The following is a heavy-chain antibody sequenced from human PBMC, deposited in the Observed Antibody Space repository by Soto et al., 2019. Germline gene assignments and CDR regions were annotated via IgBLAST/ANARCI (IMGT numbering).Heavy chain of an antibody. J-gene: IGHJ4*02. CDR2: IYYRGST. CDR3: ARQGVDSGFKFDY. D-gene: IGHD5-12*01. Sequence: QVQLQESGPGLVKPSETLSLTCTVSGGSISSYYWSWIRQPPGKGLEWIGYIYYRGSTNYNPSLKSRVTISVDTSKNQFSLKLSSVTAADTAVYYCARQGVDSGFKFDYWGQGTLVTVSS. V-gene: IGHV4-59*08. CDR1: GGSISSYY.